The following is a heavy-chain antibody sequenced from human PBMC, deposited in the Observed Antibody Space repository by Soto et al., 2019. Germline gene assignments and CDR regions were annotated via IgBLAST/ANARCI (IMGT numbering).Heavy chain of an antibody. J-gene: IGHJ4*02. Sequence: GGSLRLSCASSGFTFSDYYMSLIRQAPGKGLEWVSYISSSSSYTNYADSVKGRFTISRDNAKNSLYLQMNSLRAEDTAVYYCARDHHRYSGYDYVDYWGQGTLVTVSS. CDR3: ARDHHRYSGYDYVDY. D-gene: IGHD5-12*01. CDR1: GFTFSDYY. V-gene: IGHV3-11*05. CDR2: ISSSSSYT.